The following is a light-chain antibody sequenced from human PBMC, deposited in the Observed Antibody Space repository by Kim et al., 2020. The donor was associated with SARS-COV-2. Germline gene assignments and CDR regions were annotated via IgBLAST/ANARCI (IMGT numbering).Light chain of an antibody. CDR1: QTISTF. CDR2: DAS. Sequence: EIVLTQSPATLSLSPGERATLSCRASQTISTFLAWYQQRPGQAPRLLIYDASNRATGIPARFSGSGSGTDFTLTISRLEPEDFAVYYCQQRNSWPQTFGGGTKVDIK. J-gene: IGKJ4*01. V-gene: IGKV3-11*01. CDR3: QQRNSWPQT.